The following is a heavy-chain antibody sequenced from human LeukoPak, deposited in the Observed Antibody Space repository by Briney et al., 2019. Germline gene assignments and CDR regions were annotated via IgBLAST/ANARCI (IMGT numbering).Heavy chain of an antibody. V-gene: IGHV3-23*01. CDR3: AKEALITMIVVVSGFDP. Sequence: PGGSLRLSCAASGFTFSSYAMSWVRQAPGKGLEWVSAISGSGGSTYYADSVKGGFTISRDNSKNTLYLQMNSLRAEDTAVYYCAKEALITMIVVVSGFDPWGQGTLVTVSS. CDR2: ISGSGGST. CDR1: GFTFSSYA. D-gene: IGHD3-22*01. J-gene: IGHJ5*02.